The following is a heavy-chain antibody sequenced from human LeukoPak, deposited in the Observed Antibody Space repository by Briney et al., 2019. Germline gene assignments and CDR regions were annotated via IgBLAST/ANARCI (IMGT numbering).Heavy chain of an antibody. V-gene: IGHV4-34*01. CDR3: ATRSSGYDSPQY. D-gene: IGHD5-12*01. CDR2: INHSGST. J-gene: IGHJ4*02. CDR1: GGSFSGYY. Sequence: SETLSLTCAVYGGSFSGYYWSWIRQPSGKGLEWIGEINHSGSTNYNPSLKSRVTISEDTSKNQFSLKLSSVTAADTAVYYCATRSSGYDSPQYWGQGTLVTVSS.